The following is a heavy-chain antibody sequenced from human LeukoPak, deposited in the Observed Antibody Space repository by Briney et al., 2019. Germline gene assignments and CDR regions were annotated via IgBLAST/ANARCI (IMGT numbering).Heavy chain of an antibody. Sequence: PSETLSLICTVSGGSISSGSYYWSWIRQPAGKGLEWIGGIYTSGSTNYNPSLKSRVTISVDTSKNQFSLKLSSVTAADTAVYYCARAAETYYDFWSGYSNWFDPWGQGTLVTVSS. V-gene: IGHV4-61*02. CDR2: IYTSGST. J-gene: IGHJ5*02. CDR1: GGSISSGSYY. D-gene: IGHD3-3*01. CDR3: ARAAETYYDFWSGYSNWFDP.